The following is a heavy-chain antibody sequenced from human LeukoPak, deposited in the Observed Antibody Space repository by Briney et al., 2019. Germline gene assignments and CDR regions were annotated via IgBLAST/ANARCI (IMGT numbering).Heavy chain of an antibody. CDR2: ISGDGGST. J-gene: IGHJ5*02. CDR1: GFTFDDYA. V-gene: IGHV3-43*02. D-gene: IGHD6-13*01. CDR3: ARDSAAGTGWFDP. Sequence: PGGSLRLSCAASGFTFDDYAMHWVRQAPGKGLEWVSLISGDGGSTYYADSVKGRFTISRDNSKNSLYLQMNSLRAEDTAVYYCARDSAAGTGWFDPWGQGTLVTVSS.